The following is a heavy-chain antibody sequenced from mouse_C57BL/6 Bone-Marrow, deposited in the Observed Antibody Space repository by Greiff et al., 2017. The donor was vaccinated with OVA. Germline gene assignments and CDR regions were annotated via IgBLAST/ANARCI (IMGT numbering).Heavy chain of an antibody. CDR3: TRTLRGYAMDY. J-gene: IGHJ4*01. Sequence: VQLQQSGAELVRPGASVTLSCKASGYTFTDYEMHWVKQTPVHGLEWIGAIDPETGGTAYNQKFKGKAILTADKSSSTAYMELRSLTSEDSAVYYCTRTLRGYAMDYWGQGTSVTVSS. V-gene: IGHV1-15*01. CDR2: IDPETGGT. CDR1: GYTFTDYE.